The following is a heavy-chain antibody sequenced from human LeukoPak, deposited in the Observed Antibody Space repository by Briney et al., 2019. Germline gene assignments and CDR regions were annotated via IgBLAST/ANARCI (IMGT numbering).Heavy chain of an antibody. J-gene: IGHJ5*02. Sequence: SETLSLTCTVSGGSISSSSYHWGWVRQPPGKGLEWLGTIYYSGSTYYSPSLKSRVTISVDRSKNQFSLKLSSVTAADTAVYYCARKGGGQLVNTRRWFDPWGQGTLVTVSS. D-gene: IGHD6-6*01. CDR1: GGSISSSSYH. V-gene: IGHV4-39*07. CDR3: ARKGGGQLVNTRRWFDP. CDR2: IYYSGST.